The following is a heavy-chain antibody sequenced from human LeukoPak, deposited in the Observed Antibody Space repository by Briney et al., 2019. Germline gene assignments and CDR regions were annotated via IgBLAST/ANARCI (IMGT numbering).Heavy chain of an antibody. CDR2: MYNSGTT. V-gene: IGHV4-30-4*07. J-gene: IGHJ4*02. CDR1: GDSISSGGYS. D-gene: IGHD5-12*01. CDR3: ARLPTITFFDY. Sequence: KPSETLSLTCVVSGDSISSGGYSWNWIRQPPGKRLEWIGYMYNSGTTSYNPSLKSRVTMSVDTSKNQFSLKLSSVTAADTAVYYCARLPTITFFDYWGQGTLVTVSS.